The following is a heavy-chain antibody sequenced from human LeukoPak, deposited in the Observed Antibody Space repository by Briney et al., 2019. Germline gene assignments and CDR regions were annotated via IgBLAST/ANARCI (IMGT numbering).Heavy chain of an antibody. CDR2: IIPIFGTA. V-gene: IGHV1-69*05. Sequence: SVKVSFKASGGTFSSYAISWVRQAPGQGLEWMGGIIPIFGTANYAQKFQGRVTITTDESTSTAYMELSSLRSEDTAVYYCARSAVRLYYYYYMDVWGKGTTVTVSS. CDR1: GGTFSSYA. D-gene: IGHD4-17*01. J-gene: IGHJ6*03. CDR3: ARSAVRLYYYYYMDV.